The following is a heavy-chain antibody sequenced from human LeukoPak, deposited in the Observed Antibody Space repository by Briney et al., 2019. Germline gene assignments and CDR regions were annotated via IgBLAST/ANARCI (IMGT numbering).Heavy chain of an antibody. CDR1: GFTFSSYS. CDR3: ARGASTAMSDFDY. Sequence: GGSLRLSCAASGFTFSSYSMNWVRQAPGKGLEWVSSISSSSSYIYYADSVKGRFTISRDNAKSSLYLQMNSLRAEDTAVYYCARGASTAMSDFDYWGQGTLVTVSS. V-gene: IGHV3-21*01. J-gene: IGHJ4*02. D-gene: IGHD5-18*01. CDR2: ISSSSSYI.